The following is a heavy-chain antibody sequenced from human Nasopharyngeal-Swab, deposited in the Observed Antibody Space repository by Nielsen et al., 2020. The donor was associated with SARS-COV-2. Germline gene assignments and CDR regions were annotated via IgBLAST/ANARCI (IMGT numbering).Heavy chain of an antibody. J-gene: IGHJ5*02. CDR2: IKQDGSEK. D-gene: IGHD6-19*01. CDR1: GFTFSSYW. CDR3: AKAAPHSSGWYGNWFDP. Sequence: GESLKISCAASGFTFSSYWMSWVRQAPGKGLEWVANIKQDGSEKYYVDSVKGRFTISRDNAKNSLYLQMNSLRAEDTALYYCAKAAPHSSGWYGNWFDPWGQGTLVTVSS. V-gene: IGHV3-7*03.